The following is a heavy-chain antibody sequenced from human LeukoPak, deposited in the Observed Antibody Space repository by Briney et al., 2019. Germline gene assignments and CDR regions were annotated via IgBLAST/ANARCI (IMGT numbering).Heavy chain of an antibody. CDR2: ISSSSSYI. Sequence: GGSLRLSCAASGFTFSDYYMSWIRQAPGKGLEWVSSISSSSSYIYYADSVKGRFTISRDNAKNSLYLQMNSLRAEDTAVYYCARDQGEWLALDYWGQGTLVTVSS. V-gene: IGHV3-11*06. CDR3: ARDQGEWLALDY. CDR1: GFTFSDYY. D-gene: IGHD6-19*01. J-gene: IGHJ4*02.